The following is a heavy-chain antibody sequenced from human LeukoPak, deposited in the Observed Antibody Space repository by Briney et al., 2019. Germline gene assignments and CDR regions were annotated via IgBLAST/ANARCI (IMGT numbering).Heavy chain of an antibody. D-gene: IGHD3-9*01. V-gene: IGHV4-34*01. CDR2: INHSGST. CDR1: GGSFSGYY. J-gene: IGHJ3*02. CDR3: ARDPDYYDILTGYYKAGPFDI. Sequence: PSETLSLTCAVYGGSFSGYYWSWIRQPPGKGLEWIGEINHSGSTNYNPSLKSRVTISVDTSKNQFSLKLSSVTAADTAVYYCARDPDYYDILTGYYKAGPFDIWGQGTMVTVSS.